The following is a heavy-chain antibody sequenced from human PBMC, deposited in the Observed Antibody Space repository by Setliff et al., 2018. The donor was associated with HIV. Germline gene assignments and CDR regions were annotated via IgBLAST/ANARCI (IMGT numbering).Heavy chain of an antibody. CDR1: GSTFTSYA. J-gene: IGHJ4*02. CDR3: ARGPPIVVVPAALLTFDY. V-gene: IGHV1-69*13. D-gene: IGHD2-2*01. CDR2: IIPIFSTS. Sequence: GASVKVSCKASGSTFTSYAINWVRQAPGQGLEWMGGIIPIFSTSNYAQRFQGRVTITADESTSTAYMELSSLRSDDTAVYYCARGPPIVVVPAALLTFDYWGQGTLVTVSS.